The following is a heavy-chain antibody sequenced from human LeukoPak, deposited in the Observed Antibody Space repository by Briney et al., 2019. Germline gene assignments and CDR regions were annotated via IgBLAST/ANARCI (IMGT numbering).Heavy chain of an antibody. J-gene: IGHJ6*02. CDR3: ARDLKGNDFTYYYGMDV. D-gene: IGHD3-3*01. Sequence: GGSLRLSCAASGFTISSSYINWVRQAPGKGLEWVSVLYSGGSTYYADSVKGRFTISRDNSKNTLYLQMNSLRAEDTAVYYCARDLKGNDFTYYYGMDVWGQGTTVTVSS. CDR2: LYSGGST. CDR1: GFTISSSY. V-gene: IGHV3-66*02.